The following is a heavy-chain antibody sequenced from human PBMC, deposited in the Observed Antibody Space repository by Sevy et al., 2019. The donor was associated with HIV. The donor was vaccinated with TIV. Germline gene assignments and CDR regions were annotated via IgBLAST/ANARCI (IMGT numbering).Heavy chain of an antibody. CDR1: GFSFNTFS. V-gene: IGHV3-21*01. J-gene: IGHJ4*02. CDR3: AKENPRGN. CDR2: ISSSSNYI. Sequence: GGSLRLSCAASGFSFNTFSMNWVRQRPEKGLEWVSSISSSSNYIFYADSVKGRFTISRDNAKDSLYLQMNSLRAEDTAVYYCAKENPRGNWGQGTLVTVSS.